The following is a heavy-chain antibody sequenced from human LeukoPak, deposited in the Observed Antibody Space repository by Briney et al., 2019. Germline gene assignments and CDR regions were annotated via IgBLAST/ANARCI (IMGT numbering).Heavy chain of an antibody. D-gene: IGHD6-19*01. CDR3: ARDSQWLPTY. V-gene: IGHV3-48*01. CDR1: GFTFSSYE. CDR2: ISSSSTTI. Sequence: GGSLRLSCAASGFTFSSYEMNWVRQAPGKGREWVSYISSSSTTIHYADSVKGRFTISRDNAKNSVYLQMNSLRAEDTAVYYCARDSQWLPTYWGQGTLVTVSS. J-gene: IGHJ4*02.